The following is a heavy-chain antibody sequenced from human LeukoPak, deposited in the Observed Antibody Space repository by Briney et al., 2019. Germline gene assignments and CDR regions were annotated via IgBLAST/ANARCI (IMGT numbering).Heavy chain of an antibody. CDR2: ISSSSSYI. D-gene: IGHD2-2*01. V-gene: IGHV3-21*01. Sequence: GVSLRLSCAASGFTFSCYSMNWVRQAPGKGLEWVSSISSSSSYIYYADSVKGRFTISRDNAKNSLYLQMNSLRAEDTAVYYCAREATVNIVVAPAPNWFDPWGQGTLVTVSS. CDR1: GFTFSCYS. J-gene: IGHJ5*02. CDR3: AREATVNIVVAPAPNWFDP.